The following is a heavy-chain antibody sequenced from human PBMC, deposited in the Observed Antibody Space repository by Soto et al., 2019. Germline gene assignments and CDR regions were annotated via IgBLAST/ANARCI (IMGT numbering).Heavy chain of an antibody. J-gene: IGHJ6*02. CDR1: GFSFSSYA. CDR2: IKQDGSEK. Sequence: LRLSCAASGFSFSSYALHWVRQAPGKGLEWVANIKQDGSEKYYVDSVKGRFTISRDNAKNSLYLQMNSLRAEDTAVYYCASQPPVDVWGQGTTVTVSS. CDR3: ASQPPVDV. V-gene: IGHV3-7*01.